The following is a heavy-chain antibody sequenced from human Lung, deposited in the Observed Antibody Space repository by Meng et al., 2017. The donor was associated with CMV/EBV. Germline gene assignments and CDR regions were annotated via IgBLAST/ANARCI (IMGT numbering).Heavy chain of an antibody. J-gene: IGHJ4*01. CDR3: ARDHNLGFDY. V-gene: IGHV3-30-3*01. Sequence: GESLKISCAASGFTFSSYAMHWVRQAPGKGLEWVAVISYDGSNKYYADSVKGRFTISRDNSKNTLYLQMNSLRAEDTAVYYCARDHNLGFDYWGHGTLVTVSS. D-gene: IGHD1-1*01. CDR2: ISYDGSNK. CDR1: GFTFSSYA.